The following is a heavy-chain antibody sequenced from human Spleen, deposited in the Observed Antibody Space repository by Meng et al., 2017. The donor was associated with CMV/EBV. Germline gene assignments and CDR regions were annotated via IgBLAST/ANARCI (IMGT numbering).Heavy chain of an antibody. CDR1: GFSLEDYA. D-gene: IGHD2-2*01. CDR3: AKGQCSTTSCYRERDYGMDV. Sequence: GESLKISCAASGFSLEDYAMSWVRQAPGKGLEWVALIWYDGSNKYYGDSVKGRFTISRDISKNTLYLQINSLRAEDTAVYYCAKGQCSTTSCYRERDYGMDVWGQGTTVTVSS. V-gene: IGHV3-33*06. J-gene: IGHJ6*02. CDR2: IWYDGSNK.